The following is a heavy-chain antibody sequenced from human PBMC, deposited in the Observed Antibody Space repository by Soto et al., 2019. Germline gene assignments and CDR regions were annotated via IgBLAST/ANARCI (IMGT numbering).Heavy chain of an antibody. CDR3: ARGNDYDDAFDI. V-gene: IGHV4-59*01. D-gene: IGHD4-17*01. Sequence: SETLSLTCTVSGGSISSYYWSWIRQPPGKGLEWIGYIYYSGSTNYNPSLKSRVTISVDTSKNQFSLKLSSGTAADTAVYYCARGNDYDDAFDIWGQGTMVTVSS. J-gene: IGHJ3*02. CDR2: IYYSGST. CDR1: GGSISSYY.